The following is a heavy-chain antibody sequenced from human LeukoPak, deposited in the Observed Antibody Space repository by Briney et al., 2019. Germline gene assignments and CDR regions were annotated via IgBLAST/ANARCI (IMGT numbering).Heavy chain of an antibody. J-gene: IGHJ4*02. D-gene: IGHD6-13*01. CDR2: IWYDGSNK. Sequence: GGSLRLSCAASGFTFSSYGMHWVRQAPGKGLEWVAVIWYDGSNKYYADSVKGRFTISRDNSKNTLYLQMNSLRAEDTAVYYCARTRYSSSCYYFDYWGQGTLVTVSS. CDR3: ARTRYSSSCYYFDY. CDR1: GFTFSSYG. V-gene: IGHV3-33*08.